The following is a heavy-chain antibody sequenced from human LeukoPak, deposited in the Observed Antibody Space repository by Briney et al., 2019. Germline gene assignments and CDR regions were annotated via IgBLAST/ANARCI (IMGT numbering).Heavy chain of an antibody. V-gene: IGHV3-11*01. D-gene: IGHD6-13*01. CDR1: GFTFSDYC. J-gene: IGHJ4*02. CDR2: ISTSGSTI. Sequence: GGSLRLSCAASGFTFSDYCMSWIRQAPGKGLEWVSYISTSGSTIYYADSVKGRFTISRDNAKNSLYLQMNSLRAEDTAVYYCARAKRAAAGYLDYWGQGTLVAVSS. CDR3: ARAKRAAAGYLDY.